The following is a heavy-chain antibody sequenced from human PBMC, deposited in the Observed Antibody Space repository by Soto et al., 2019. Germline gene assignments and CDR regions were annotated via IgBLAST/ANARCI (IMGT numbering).Heavy chain of an antibody. CDR3: ARGGYSYGYYYYGMDV. CDR2: IYYSGST. D-gene: IGHD5-18*01. V-gene: IGHV4-59*01. Sequence: SLTFTVSGGSISSYYWSWIRQPPGKGLEWIGYIYYSGSTNYNPSLKSRVTISVDTSKNQFSLKLSSVTAADTAVYYCARGGYSYGYYYYGMDVWGQGTTVTVSS. CDR1: GGSISSYY. J-gene: IGHJ6*02.